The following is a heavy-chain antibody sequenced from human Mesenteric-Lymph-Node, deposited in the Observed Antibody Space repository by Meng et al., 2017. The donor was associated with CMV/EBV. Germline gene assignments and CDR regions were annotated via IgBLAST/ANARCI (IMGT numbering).Heavy chain of an antibody. Sequence: HLQLQESVPGLVKHSETLSLTCTVSGGSISSSSYYWGWIRQPPGKGLEWIGSIYYSGSTYYNPSLKSRVTISVDTSKNQFSLKLSSVTAADTAVYYCARDGDYYDSSGYNPFDYWGQGTLVTVSS. V-gene: IGHV4-39*07. CDR2: IYYSGST. J-gene: IGHJ4*02. CDR1: GGSISSSSYY. D-gene: IGHD3-22*01. CDR3: ARDGDYYDSSGYNPFDY.